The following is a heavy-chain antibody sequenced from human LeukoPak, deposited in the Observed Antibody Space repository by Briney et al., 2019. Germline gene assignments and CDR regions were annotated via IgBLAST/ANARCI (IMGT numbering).Heavy chain of an antibody. CDR2: ISYDGSNK. D-gene: IGHD6-13*01. CDR3: AKDHGGIAI. Sequence: GGSLRLSCAASGFTFSSYGMHWVRQAPGKGLEWEAVISYDGSNKYYADSVKGRFTISRDNSKNTLYLQMNSLRAEDTAVYYCAKDHGGIAIWGQGTMVTVSS. J-gene: IGHJ3*02. CDR1: GFTFSSYG. V-gene: IGHV3-30*18.